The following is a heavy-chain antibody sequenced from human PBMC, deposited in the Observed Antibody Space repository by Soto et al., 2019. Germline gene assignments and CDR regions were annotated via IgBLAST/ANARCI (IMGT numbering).Heavy chain of an antibody. D-gene: IGHD1-1*01. CDR1: GGSISSYY. CDR2: IYYSGST. Sequence: SETLSLTCTVSGGSISSYYWSWIRQPPGKGLEWIGYIYYSGSTNYNPSLKSRVTISVDTSKNQFALKLSSVTAADTAVYYCAREGTPGGMDVWGQGTTVTVSS. V-gene: IGHV4-59*01. CDR3: AREGTPGGMDV. J-gene: IGHJ6*02.